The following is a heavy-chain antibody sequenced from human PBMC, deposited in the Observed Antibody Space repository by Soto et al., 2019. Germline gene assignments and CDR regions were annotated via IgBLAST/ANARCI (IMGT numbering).Heavy chain of an antibody. D-gene: IGHD3-22*01. V-gene: IGHV4-59*01. CDR2: IYSSGGT. CDR3: ARLFHYYDGGYFDH. J-gene: IGHJ1*01. Sequence: SETLSLTCTFSAASIGRSYWSWVRQPPGKGLEWIGYIYSSGGTNYNPSLKSRVTISLDTSKNQFSLKLSSVTAADTALYYCARLFHYYDGGYFDHWGQGTLVTVSP. CDR1: AASIGRSY.